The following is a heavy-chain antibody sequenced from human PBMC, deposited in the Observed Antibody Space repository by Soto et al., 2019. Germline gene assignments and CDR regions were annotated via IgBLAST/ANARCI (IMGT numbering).Heavy chain of an antibody. J-gene: IGHJ4*02. Sequence: ASVKVSCKASGYTFTSYAMHWVRQAPGQRLEWMGWINAGNGNTKYSQKFQGRVTITRDTSASTAYMELSSLRSEDTAVYYCARAWVVVTAPDYWGQGTLVTVSS. V-gene: IGHV1-3*01. CDR1: GYTFTSYA. CDR3: ARAWVVVTAPDY. CDR2: INAGNGNT. D-gene: IGHD2-21*02.